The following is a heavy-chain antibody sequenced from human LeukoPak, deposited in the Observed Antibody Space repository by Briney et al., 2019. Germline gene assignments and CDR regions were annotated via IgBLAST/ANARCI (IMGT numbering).Heavy chain of an antibody. J-gene: IGHJ5*02. CDR2: ISSSSSYI. CDR3: ARDPRQQQLSWFDP. Sequence: GGSLRLSCAASGFTFSSYSMNWVRQAPGKGLEWVSSISSSSSYIYYADSVKGRFTISRDNAKNSLYLQMNSLRAEDTAVYYCARDPRQQQLSWFDPWGQGTLVTVSS. CDR1: GFTFSSYS. V-gene: IGHV3-21*01. D-gene: IGHD6-13*01.